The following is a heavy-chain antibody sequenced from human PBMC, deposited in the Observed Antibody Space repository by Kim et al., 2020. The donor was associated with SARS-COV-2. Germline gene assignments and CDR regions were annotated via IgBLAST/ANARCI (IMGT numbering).Heavy chain of an antibody. J-gene: IGHJ4*02. Sequence: ASVKVSCKVSGYTLTELSMHWVRQAPGKGLEWMGGFDPEDGETIYAQKFQGRVTMTEYTSTDTAYMELSSLRAEDTAVYYCATPSNHYSGYDVGYYFDYWGQGTLVTVSP. CDR1: GYTLTELS. CDR2: FDPEDGET. V-gene: IGHV1-24*01. CDR3: ATPSNHYSGYDVGYYFDY. D-gene: IGHD5-12*01.